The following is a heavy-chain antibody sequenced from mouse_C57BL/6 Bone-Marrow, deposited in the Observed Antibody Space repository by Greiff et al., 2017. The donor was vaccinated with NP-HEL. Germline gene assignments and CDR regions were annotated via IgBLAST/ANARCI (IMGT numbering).Heavy chain of an antibody. Sequence: QVQLKEPGAELVMPGASVKLSCKASGYTFTSYWMHWVKQRPGQGLEWIGEIDPSDSYTNYNQKFKGKSTLTVDKSSSTAYMQLSSLTSEDSAVYYCASESSSYAMDYWGQGTSVTVSS. CDR1: GYTFTSYW. CDR2: IDPSDSYT. V-gene: IGHV1-69*01. J-gene: IGHJ4*01. CDR3: ASESSSYAMDY. D-gene: IGHD1-1*01.